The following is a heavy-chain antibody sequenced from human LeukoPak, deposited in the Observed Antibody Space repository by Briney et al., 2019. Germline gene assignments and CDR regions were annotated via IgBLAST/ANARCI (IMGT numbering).Heavy chain of an antibody. J-gene: IGHJ3*02. CDR1: RGSISSGNYY. CDR2: FHTRGCT. Sequence: SETLSLTCTVSRGSISSGNYYWSWIRQPAGNGLEWIGRFHTRGCTNYNPSLKSRVTISVDTSKNQFSLKLSPVTAADTAVYYCALNWNYDSAFDIWGQGTMVTVSS. V-gene: IGHV4-61*02. D-gene: IGHD1-7*01. CDR3: ALNWNYDSAFDI.